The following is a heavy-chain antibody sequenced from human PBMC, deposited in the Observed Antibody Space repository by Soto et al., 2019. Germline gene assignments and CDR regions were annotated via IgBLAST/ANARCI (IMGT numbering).Heavy chain of an antibody. CDR3: ARRGGQTETPPHAFDI. V-gene: IGHV4-39*01. D-gene: IGHD3-16*01. J-gene: IGHJ3*02. Sequence: SETLSLTCTVSGGSISRGSYYWAWVRQTPVKGLEWIGSILYTGNTYFTPSLKSRAAMSIDTSKNQFSLKLNSVTAADTAVYYCARRGGQTETPPHAFDIWGQGTVVTVSS. CDR2: ILYTGNT. CDR1: GGSISRGSYY.